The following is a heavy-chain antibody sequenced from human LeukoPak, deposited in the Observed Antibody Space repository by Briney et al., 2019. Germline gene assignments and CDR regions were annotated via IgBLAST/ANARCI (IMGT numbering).Heavy chain of an antibody. D-gene: IGHD5-12*01. CDR3: VRDVGYSAYD. V-gene: IGHV3-74*01. J-gene: IGHJ4*02. CDR2: IKNDGITT. CDR1: GFTFRTSW. Sequence: GGSLRLSCAASGFTFRTSWMHWIRQAPGKGLVWVSLIKNDGITTTYADSVKGRFTISRDNAMNTVFLQMNSLRAEDTAVYYCVRDVGYSAYDWGQGTLVTVSS.